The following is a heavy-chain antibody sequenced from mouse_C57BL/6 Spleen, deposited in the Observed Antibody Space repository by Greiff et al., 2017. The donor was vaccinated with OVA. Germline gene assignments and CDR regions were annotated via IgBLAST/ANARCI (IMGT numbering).Heavy chain of an antibody. Sequence: EVHLVESGGGLVKPGGSLKLSCAASGFTFSSYAMSWVRQTPEKRLEWVATISDGGSYTYYPDNVKGRFTISRDNAKNNLYLQMSHLKSEDTAMYYCARGSYDHYFDYWGQGTTLTVSS. V-gene: IGHV5-4*01. J-gene: IGHJ2*01. CDR3: ARGSYDHYFDY. CDR1: GFTFSSYA. CDR2: ISDGGSYT. D-gene: IGHD2-12*01.